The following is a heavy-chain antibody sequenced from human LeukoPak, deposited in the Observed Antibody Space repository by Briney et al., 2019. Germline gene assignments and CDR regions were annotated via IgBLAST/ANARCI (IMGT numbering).Heavy chain of an antibody. CDR3: ARDSSSPRVKYFQH. CDR2: IFTSGST. V-gene: IGHV4-61*02. Sequence: PAETLSLTCTVSGGSIRTGSYYWSWIRQPAGKELQWIGRIFTSGSTNSNPSLKSRVTISVDTSKNQFSLKLSSVTAADTAVYYCARDSSSPRVKYFQHWGQGTLVTVSS. CDR1: GGSIRTGSYY. D-gene: IGHD6-6*01. J-gene: IGHJ1*01.